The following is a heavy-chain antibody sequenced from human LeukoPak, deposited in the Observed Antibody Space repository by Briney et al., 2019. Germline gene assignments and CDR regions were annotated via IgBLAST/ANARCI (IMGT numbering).Heavy chain of an antibody. D-gene: IGHD5-18*01. CDR2: ISASGAST. CDR1: GFTFNSYA. Sequence: PGGSLRLSCVGSGFTFNSYAMNWVRQAPGKGLQWVSTISASGASTFYADSVKGRFTISRDNSKNTVSLQVNSLRVEDTAIYYCAKTYRDYFDSWALGTLVTVSS. J-gene: IGHJ4*01. V-gene: IGHV3-23*01. CDR3: AKTYRDYFDS.